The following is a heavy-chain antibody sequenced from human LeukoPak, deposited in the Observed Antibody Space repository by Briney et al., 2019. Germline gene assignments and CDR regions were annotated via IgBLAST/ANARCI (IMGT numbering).Heavy chain of an antibody. CDR2: INPNSGGT. J-gene: IGHJ4*02. Sequence: GASVKVSCKASGYTFTGYYMHWARQAPGQGLEWMGWINPNSGGTNYAQKFQGRVTMTRDTSISTAYMELSRLRSDDTAVYYCARDRKLMVYGQSDKLFDYWGQGTLVTVSS. CDR3: ARDRKLMVYGQSDKLFDY. V-gene: IGHV1-2*02. D-gene: IGHD2-8*01. CDR1: GYTFTGYY.